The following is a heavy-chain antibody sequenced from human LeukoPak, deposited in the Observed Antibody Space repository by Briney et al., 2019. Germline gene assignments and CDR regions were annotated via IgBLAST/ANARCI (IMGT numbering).Heavy chain of an antibody. CDR2: INHSGST. CDR3: ARARVNRASQLWLRGWFDP. Sequence: SETLSLTCAVYGGSFSGYYWSWIRQPPGKGLEWIGEINHSGSTNYNPSLKSRVTISVDTSKNQFSLKLSSVTAADTAVYYCARARVNRASQLWLRGWFDPWGQGTLVTVSS. J-gene: IGHJ5*02. CDR1: GGSFSGYY. D-gene: IGHD5-18*01. V-gene: IGHV4-34*01.